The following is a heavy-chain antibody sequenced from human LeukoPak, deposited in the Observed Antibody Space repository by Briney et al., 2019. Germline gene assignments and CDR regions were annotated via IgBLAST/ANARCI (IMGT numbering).Heavy chain of an antibody. V-gene: IGHV3-33*08. CDR2: IWYDGSNK. CDR3: ARSIAAIGFDP. J-gene: IGHJ5*02. Sequence: GGSLRLSCAASGFTVSSNYMSWVRQAPGKGLEWVAVIWYDGSNKYYADSVKGRFTISRDNSKNTLYLQMNSLRAEDTAVYYCARSIAAIGFDPWGQGTLVTVSS. CDR1: GFTVSSNY. D-gene: IGHD6-25*01.